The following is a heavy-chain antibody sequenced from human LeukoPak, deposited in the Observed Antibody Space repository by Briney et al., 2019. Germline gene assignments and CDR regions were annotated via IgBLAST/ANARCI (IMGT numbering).Heavy chain of an antibody. J-gene: IGHJ4*02. CDR2: IYYSGST. V-gene: IGHV4-39*07. CDR1: GGSIINSNYY. D-gene: IGHD3-10*01. CDR3: ARGMPMVRGVMDY. Sequence: PSETLSLTCTVSGGSIINSNYYWNWIRQPPGKGLEWIGTIYYSGSTYYNPSLKSRVTISVDTSKNQFSLKLSSVTAADTAVYYCARGMPMVRGVMDYWGQGTLVTVSS.